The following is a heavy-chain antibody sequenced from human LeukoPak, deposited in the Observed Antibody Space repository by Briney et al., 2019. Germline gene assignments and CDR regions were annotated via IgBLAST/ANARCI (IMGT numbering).Heavy chain of an antibody. Sequence: PGGSLRLSCAASGFTVSSNYMSWVRQAPGKGLEWVSVIYSGGSTYYADSVKGRFTISRDNSKNTLYLQMNSLRAEGTAVYYCARAYYGSGSYYLDYWGQGTLVTVSS. J-gene: IGHJ4*02. CDR3: ARAYYGSGSYYLDY. CDR1: GFTVSSNY. V-gene: IGHV3-53*01. D-gene: IGHD3-10*01. CDR2: IYSGGST.